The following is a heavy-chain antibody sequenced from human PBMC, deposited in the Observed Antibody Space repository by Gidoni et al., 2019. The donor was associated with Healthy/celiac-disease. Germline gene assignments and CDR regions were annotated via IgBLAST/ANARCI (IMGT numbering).Heavy chain of an antibody. CDR2: IYSGGST. CDR3: ATYYDSSGYYVAFDI. V-gene: IGHV3-66*01. Sequence: EVQLVASGGGLVQPGGSVRLSCAASGFTVRSNYMSWVRPAPGKGLEWVLVIYSGGSTYYADSGKGRFTISRYNSKNTLYLQMNSLRAEDTAVYYCATYYDSSGYYVAFDIWGQGTMVTVSS. CDR1: GFTVRSNY. D-gene: IGHD3-22*01. J-gene: IGHJ3*02.